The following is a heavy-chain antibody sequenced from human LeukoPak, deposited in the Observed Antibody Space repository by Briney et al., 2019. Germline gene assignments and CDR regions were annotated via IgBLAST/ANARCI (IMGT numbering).Heavy chain of an antibody. V-gene: IGHV1-18*01. J-gene: IGHJ6*03. CDR2: ISAYNGNT. CDR3: ARGYSSFIPVGFGYYYYMDV. D-gene: IGHD6-13*01. CDR1: GYTFTSYG. Sequence: GASVKVSCKASGYTFTSYGISWVRQAPGQGLEWMGWISAYNGNTNYAQKLQGRVTMTTDTSTSTAYMELRSLRSDDTAVYYCARGYSSFIPVGFGYYYYMDVWGKGTTVTISS.